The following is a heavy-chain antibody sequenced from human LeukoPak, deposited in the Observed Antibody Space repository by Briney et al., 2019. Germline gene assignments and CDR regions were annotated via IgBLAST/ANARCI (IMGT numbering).Heavy chain of an antibody. D-gene: IGHD3-10*01. CDR1: GGSISSSSYY. J-gene: IGHJ4*02. Sequence: SETLSLTCTVSGGSISSSSYYWGWIRQPPGKGLEWIGSIYYSGSTYYNPSLKSRVTISVDTSKNQFSLKLSSVTAADTAVNYCASQRTTMVRGAFSSPHNDYWGQGTLVTVSS. V-gene: IGHV4-39*01. CDR2: IYYSGST. CDR3: ASQRTTMVRGAFSSPHNDY.